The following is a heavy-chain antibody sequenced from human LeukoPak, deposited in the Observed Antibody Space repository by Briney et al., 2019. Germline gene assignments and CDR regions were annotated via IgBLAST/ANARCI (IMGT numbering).Heavy chain of an antibody. V-gene: IGHV4-59*01. CDR3: ARESPPRDTAMVLFDYYYYYYMDV. J-gene: IGHJ6*03. Sequence: PSETLSLTCSVSGGFNTLYYRTWIRQPPGKGLELIGYIYHSGSTTYNPSPNSRVTISVDTSKNHFSLKLSSLTAADTAVYYCARESPPRDTAMVLFDYYYYYYMDVWGKGTTVTVSS. CDR1: GGFNTLYY. CDR2: IYHSGST. D-gene: IGHD5-18*01.